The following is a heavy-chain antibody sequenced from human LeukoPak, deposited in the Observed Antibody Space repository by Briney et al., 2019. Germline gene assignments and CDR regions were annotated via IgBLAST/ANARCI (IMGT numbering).Heavy chain of an antibody. J-gene: IGHJ4*02. CDR2: ISAYNGNT. Sequence: ASVKVSCKASGYTFTSYGISWVRQAPGQGLEWMGWISAYNGNTNYAQKLQGRVTMTTDTSTSTAYMELRNLRSDDTAVYYCARKGYCSSTSCTTPTFDYWGQGTLVTVSS. D-gene: IGHD2-2*01. CDR3: ARKGYCSSTSCTTPTFDY. CDR1: GYTFTSYG. V-gene: IGHV1-18*01.